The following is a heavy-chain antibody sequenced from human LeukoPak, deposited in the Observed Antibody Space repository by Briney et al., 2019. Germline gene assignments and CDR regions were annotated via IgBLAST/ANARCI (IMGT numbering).Heavy chain of an antibody. CDR2: IFYSGST. Sequence: SETLSLTCTVSGASISSYYWSWIRQPPGKGLEWIGYIFYSGSTNYNPSLKSRVTISVDTSKNQFSLKLSSVTAADTAVYYCARHDNWNYINWFDPWGQGTLVTVS. J-gene: IGHJ5*02. CDR1: GASISSYY. D-gene: IGHD1-7*01. V-gene: IGHV4-59*08. CDR3: ARHDNWNYINWFDP.